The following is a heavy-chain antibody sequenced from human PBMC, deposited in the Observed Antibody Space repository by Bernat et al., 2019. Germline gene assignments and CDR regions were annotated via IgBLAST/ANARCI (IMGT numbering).Heavy chain of an antibody. CDR3: ARGVAVAGTSDENFDY. CDR1: GYTFTSYY. V-gene: IGHV1-46*01. CDR2: INPSGGST. J-gene: IGHJ4*02. D-gene: IGHD6-19*01. Sequence: QVQLVQSGAEVKKPGASVKVSCKASGYTFTSYYMHWVRQAPGQGLEWMGIINPSGGSTSYAQKFQGRVTMTRDKSTSTVYMEMSSLRAEDTAVYYCARGVAVAGTSDENFDYWGQGTLVTVSS.